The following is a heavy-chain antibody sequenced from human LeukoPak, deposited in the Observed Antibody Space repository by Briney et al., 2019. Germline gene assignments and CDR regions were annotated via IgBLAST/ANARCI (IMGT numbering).Heavy chain of an antibody. D-gene: IGHD5-12*01. J-gene: IGHJ4*02. V-gene: IGHV3-7*01. CDR3: AKVGLSRNIVAFDY. CDR1: GFTFSNDW. Sequence: GGSLRLSCAASGFTFSNDWMCWVRQAPGKGLEWVANIKQDGSEKYYVDSVKGRFTISRDNAKNSLYLQMNSLRAEDTAVYYCAKVGLSRNIVAFDYWGQGTLVTVSS. CDR2: IKQDGSEK.